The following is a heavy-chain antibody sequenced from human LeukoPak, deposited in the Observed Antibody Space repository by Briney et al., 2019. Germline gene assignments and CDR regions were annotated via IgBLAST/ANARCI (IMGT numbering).Heavy chain of an antibody. CDR2: INHSGST. D-gene: IGHD3-9*01. J-gene: IGHJ4*02. Sequence: SETLSLTCAVYGGSFSGYYGSWIRQPPGKGLEWIGEINHSGSTNYNPSLKSRVTISVDTSKNQFSLKLSSVTAADTAVYYCARGRTVLRYFDWLLYKGFFDYWGQGTLVTVSS. CDR1: GGSFSGYY. CDR3: ARGRTVLRYFDWLLYKGFFDY. V-gene: IGHV4-34*01.